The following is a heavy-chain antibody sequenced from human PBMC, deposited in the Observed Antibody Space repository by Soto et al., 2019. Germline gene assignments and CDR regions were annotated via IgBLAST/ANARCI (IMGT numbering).Heavy chain of an antibody. D-gene: IGHD3-10*01. CDR3: ARDPGSGSYYGWFVP. CDR2: IYYSGST. J-gene: IGHJ5*02. CDR1: GGSISRYY. Sequence: PSETLSLTCTVSGGSISRYYWNWIRQPPGKGLEWIGYIYYSGSTNYNPSLKSRVTISVDTSKNQFSLKLSSVTAADTAVYYCARDPGSGSYYGWFVPCGQGTLVTVSS. V-gene: IGHV4-59*01.